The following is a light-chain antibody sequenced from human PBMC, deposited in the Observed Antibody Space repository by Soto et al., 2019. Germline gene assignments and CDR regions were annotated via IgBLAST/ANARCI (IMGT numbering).Light chain of an antibody. CDR2: GAS. CDR1: QSVSSSY. CDR3: QQYGSTPPLT. J-gene: IGKJ4*01. V-gene: IGKV3-20*01. Sequence: EIVLTPSPGTLSLSPGERATLSCRASQSVSSSYLARYQQKPGQTPRLLIYGASSRATGIQDKFSGSGSGTDFTLTISRLEPEDFAGYYCQQYGSTPPLTFGGGTNVEIK.